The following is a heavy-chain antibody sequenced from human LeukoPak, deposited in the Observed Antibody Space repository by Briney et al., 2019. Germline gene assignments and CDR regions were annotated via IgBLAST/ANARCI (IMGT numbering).Heavy chain of an antibody. Sequence: PGGSLRLSCATSGFTFSSYAMNWVRQAPGKGLEWVSVISGSGGTTYYADSVKGRFTISRDNSKNTLYLQMNSLRAEDTALYYCAKDYTMVTPRGFQHWGQGTLVTVSS. CDR1: GFTFSSYA. J-gene: IGHJ1*01. D-gene: IGHD4-17*01. V-gene: IGHV3-23*01. CDR3: AKDYTMVTPRGFQH. CDR2: ISGSGGTT.